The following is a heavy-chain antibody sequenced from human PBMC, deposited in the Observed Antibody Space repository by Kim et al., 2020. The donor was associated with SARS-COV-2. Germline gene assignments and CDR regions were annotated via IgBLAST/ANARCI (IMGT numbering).Heavy chain of an antibody. D-gene: IGHD5-18*01. CDR2: IYHSGST. Sequence: SETLSLTCTVSGYSISSGYYWGWIRQPPGKGLEWIGSIYHSGSTYYNPSLKSRVTISVDTSKNQFSLKLSSVTAADTAVYYCARGQGTAMVTSVFYWGQGTLVTVSS. CDR1: GYSISSGYY. V-gene: IGHV4-38-2*02. CDR3: ARGQGTAMVTSVFY. J-gene: IGHJ4*02.